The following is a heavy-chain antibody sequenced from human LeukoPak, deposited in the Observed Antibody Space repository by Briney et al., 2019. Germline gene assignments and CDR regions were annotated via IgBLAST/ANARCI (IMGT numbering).Heavy chain of an antibody. D-gene: IGHD6-13*01. CDR3: ARGPAAGNGIFDY. J-gene: IGHJ4*02. V-gene: IGHV4-4*07. Sequence: SETLSLTCTVSGGSISSYYWSWIRQPAGQGLESIGRIYTSGTTHYNPSIKSRVTMSVDTSKNQFSLKQSSVTAADTAVYYCARGPAAGNGIFDYWGQGTLVTVSP. CDR1: GGSISSYY. CDR2: IYTSGTT.